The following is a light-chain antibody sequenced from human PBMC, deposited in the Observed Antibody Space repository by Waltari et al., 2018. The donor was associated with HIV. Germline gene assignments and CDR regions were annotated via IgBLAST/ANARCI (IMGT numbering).Light chain of an antibody. J-gene: IGKJ5*01. CDR1: QKVSNY. Sequence: DIVLTQSPAPLSLSPGQRAPLSCRASQKVSNYLAWYQQQPGQAARLLIYDAANRAPGSPVRFSGSGSGTDFTLTISSLEPEDFAVYYCQQRSNWPPITFGQGTRLEI. V-gene: IGKV3-11*01. CDR3: QQRSNWPPIT. CDR2: DAA.